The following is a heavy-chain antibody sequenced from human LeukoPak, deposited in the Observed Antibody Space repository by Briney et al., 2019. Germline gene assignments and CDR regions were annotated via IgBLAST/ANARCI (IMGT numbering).Heavy chain of an antibody. J-gene: IGHJ4*02. V-gene: IGHV1-2*02. CDR3: ARVTRYYDSSGYIFDY. CDR2: INPNSGGT. CDR1: GYTFTSYY. Sequence: ASVKVSCKASGYTFTSYYMHWVRQAPGQGLEWMGMINPNSGGTNYAQKFQGRVTMTRDTSTSTAYMELSRLRSDDTAVYYCARVTRYYDSSGYIFDYWGQGTLVTVSS. D-gene: IGHD3-22*01.